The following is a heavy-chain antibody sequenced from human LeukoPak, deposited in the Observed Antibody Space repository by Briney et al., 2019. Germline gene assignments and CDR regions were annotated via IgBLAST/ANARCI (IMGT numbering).Heavy chain of an antibody. CDR1: GFTFSSYW. J-gene: IGHJ2*01. D-gene: IGHD3-9*01. CDR2: IKQDGSEK. CDR3: AREGVRYFDWLVRNWYFDL. V-gene: IGHV3-7*01. Sequence: PGGSLRLSCAASGFTFSSYWMSWARQAPGKGLEWVANIKQDGSEKYYVDSVKGRFTISRDNAKNSLYLQMNSLRAEDTAVYYCAREGVRYFDWLVRNWYFDLWGRGTLVTVSS.